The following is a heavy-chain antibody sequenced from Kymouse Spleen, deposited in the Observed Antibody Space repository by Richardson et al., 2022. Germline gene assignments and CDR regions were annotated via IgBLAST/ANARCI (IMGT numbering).Heavy chain of an antibody. Sequence: QVQLVESGGGVVQPGRSLRLSCAASGFTFSSYGMHWVRQAPGKGLEWVAVIWYDGSNKYYADSVKGRFTISRDNSKNTLYLQMNSLRAEDTAVYYCARDRTVTTDSMDVWGQGTTVTVSS. D-gene: IGHD4-17*01. CDR1: GFTFSSYG. CDR2: IWYDGSNK. CDR3: ARDRTVTTDSMDV. V-gene: IGHV3-33*01. J-gene: IGHJ6*02.